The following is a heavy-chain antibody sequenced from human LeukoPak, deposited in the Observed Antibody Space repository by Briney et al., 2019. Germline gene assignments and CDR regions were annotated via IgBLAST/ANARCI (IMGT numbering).Heavy chain of an antibody. Sequence: SETLSLTCAVYGGSFSGYYWSWIRQPPGKGLEWIGEINHSGSTNYNPSLKSRVTISVDTSKNQFSLKLSSVTAADTAVYYCARGRGYSYGSKGAWGQGTLVTVSS. J-gene: IGHJ5*02. V-gene: IGHV4-34*01. CDR2: INHSGST. CDR1: GGSFSGYY. CDR3: ARGRGYSYGSKGA. D-gene: IGHD5-18*01.